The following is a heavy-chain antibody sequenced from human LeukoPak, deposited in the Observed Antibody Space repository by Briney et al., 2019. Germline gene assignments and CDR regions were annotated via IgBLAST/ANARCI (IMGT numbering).Heavy chain of an antibody. J-gene: IGHJ4*02. V-gene: IGHV4-39*07. Sequence: SETLSLTCTVSGGSISSSSYYWGWIRQPPGKGLEWIGSIYYSGSTYYNPSLKSRVTISVDTSKNQFSLRQSSVTAADTAIYYCARLHLVSSGWYPMADSWGQGSLVTVSS. CDR2: IYYSGST. CDR1: GGSISSSSYY. CDR3: ARLHLVSSGWYPMADS. D-gene: IGHD6-19*01.